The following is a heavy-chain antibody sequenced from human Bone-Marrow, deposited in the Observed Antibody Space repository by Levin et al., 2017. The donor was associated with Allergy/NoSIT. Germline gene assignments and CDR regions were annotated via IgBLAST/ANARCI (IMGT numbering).Heavy chain of an antibody. CDR3: ARDRLASLYYYSMDV. CDR2: IYTTGST. Sequence: SETLSLTCSVSGGSISSGRYYFTWVRQSAGKGLEWIGRIYTTGSTNYNPSLEIRVTISRDTFKKEVYLTLSSVTAADTAVYYCARDRLASLYYYSMDVWGRGTTVIVSS. J-gene: IGHJ6*03. CDR1: GGSISSGRYY. V-gene: IGHV4-61*02.